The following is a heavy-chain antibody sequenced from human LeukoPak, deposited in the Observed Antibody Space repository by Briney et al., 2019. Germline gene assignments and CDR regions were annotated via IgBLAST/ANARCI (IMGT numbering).Heavy chain of an antibody. CDR2: ISAYDGNT. CDR3: ARDGGWHGDY. CDR1: GYTFTSYG. V-gene: IGHV1-18*01. J-gene: IGHJ4*02. D-gene: IGHD3-16*01. Sequence: GASVKVSCKAFGYTFTSYGICWVRQAPGQGLEWMGWISAYDGNTNYAPKLQGRDTMTTDTSTSTAYMELRSLRSDDTAVYYCARDGGWHGDYWGQGTLVTVSS.